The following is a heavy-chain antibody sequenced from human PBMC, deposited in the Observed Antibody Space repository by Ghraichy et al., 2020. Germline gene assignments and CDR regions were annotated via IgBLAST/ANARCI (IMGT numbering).Heavy chain of an antibody. Sequence: ETLSLTCAASDFTVGSNYMSWLRQAPGKGLEWVSVIYAGGTTYYADSVRGRFTISRDNSKNTLFLQLDILRADDTAVYYCATQSFGIVSTYDHWGQGTLVTVSS. J-gene: IGHJ4*02. CDR2: IYAGGTT. V-gene: IGHV3-53*01. CDR3: ATQSFGIVSTYDH. D-gene: IGHD2/OR15-2a*01. CDR1: DFTVGSNY.